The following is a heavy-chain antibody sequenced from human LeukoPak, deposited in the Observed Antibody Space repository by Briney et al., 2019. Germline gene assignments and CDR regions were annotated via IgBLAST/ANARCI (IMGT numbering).Heavy chain of an antibody. CDR1: GYTFTSYG. D-gene: IGHD2-15*01. CDR3: ARGGYCSGGSCFGYFDY. CDR2: ISAYNGNT. J-gene: IGHJ4*02. Sequence: VASVKVSCKASGYTFTSYGISWVRQAPGQGLEWMGWISAYNGNTSYAQKLQGRVTMTTDTSTSTAYMELRCLRSDDTAVYYCARGGYCSGGSCFGYFDYWGQGTLVTVSS. V-gene: IGHV1-18*01.